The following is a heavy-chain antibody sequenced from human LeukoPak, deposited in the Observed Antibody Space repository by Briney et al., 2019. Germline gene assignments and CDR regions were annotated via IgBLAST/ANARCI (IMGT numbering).Heavy chain of an antibody. CDR2: ISYDGSNK. J-gene: IGHJ3*02. V-gene: IGHV3-30-3*01. CDR3: ARGQVGAFDI. CDR1: GFTFSSYA. D-gene: IGHD3-16*01. Sequence: GRSLRLSCAASGFTFSSYAMHWVRQAPGKGLEWVAVISYDGSNKYYADSVKGRFTISRDNSKNTLYLQMNSLRAEDTAVYYCARGQVGAFDIWGQGTMVTVSS.